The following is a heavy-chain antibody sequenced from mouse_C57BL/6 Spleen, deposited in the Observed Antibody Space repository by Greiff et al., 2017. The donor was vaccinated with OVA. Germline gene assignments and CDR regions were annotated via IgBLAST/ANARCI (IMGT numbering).Heavy chain of an antibody. D-gene: IGHD2-1*01. Sequence: EVMLVESGGDLVKPGGSLKLSCAASGFTFSSYGMSWVRQTPDKRLEWVATISSGGSYTYYPDSVKGRFTIYRDNAKNTLYLQMSSLKSEDTAMYYCASLYYGNYGDAMDYWGQGTSVTVSS. J-gene: IGHJ4*01. CDR2: ISSGGSYT. V-gene: IGHV5-6*01. CDR1: GFTFSSYG. CDR3: ASLYYGNYGDAMDY.